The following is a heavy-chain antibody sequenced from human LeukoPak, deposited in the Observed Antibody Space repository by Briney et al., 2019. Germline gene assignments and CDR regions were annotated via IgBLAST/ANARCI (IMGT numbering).Heavy chain of an antibody. V-gene: IGHV5-51*01. CDR3: ARRAKGYCSSTSCYGVYYYMDV. J-gene: IGHJ6*03. CDR1: EYSFSVYW. Sequence: GESLKIPCQSSEYSFSVYWWLGWVRQAPRKGLAWMGIIYPGDSDTRYRPSFQGQVTISADKSISTAYLQWSSLKASDTAMYYCARRAKGYCSSTSCYGVYYYMDVWGKGTTVTVSS. CDR2: IYPGDSDT. D-gene: IGHD2-2*01.